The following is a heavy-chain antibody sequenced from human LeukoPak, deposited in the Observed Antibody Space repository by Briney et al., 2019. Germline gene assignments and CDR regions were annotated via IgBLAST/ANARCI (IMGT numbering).Heavy chain of an antibody. CDR2: IHETSSPI. CDR3: GRGVGSSWFYY. J-gene: IGHJ4*02. Sequence: GGSLRLSCAASGITFSGYSMTWVRQAPGKGLEWVSYIHETSSPIYYADPVKGRFTVSRDNAKNSLYLQMNSLRAEDTAVYYCGRGVGSSWFYYWGQGTLVTVSS. V-gene: IGHV3-48*01. D-gene: IGHD6-13*01. CDR1: GITFSGYS.